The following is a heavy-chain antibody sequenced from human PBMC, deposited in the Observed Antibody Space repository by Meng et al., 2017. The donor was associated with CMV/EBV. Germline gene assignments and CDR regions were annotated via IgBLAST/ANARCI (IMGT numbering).Heavy chain of an antibody. V-gene: IGHV4-4*07. CDR3: ARGGLYYYDSSGHFDY. D-gene: IGHD3-22*01. J-gene: IGHJ4*02. CDR1: GGSISSYY. CDR2: IYTSGST. Sequence: VQLQESGPGLVKPSGTLSLTCTVSGGSISSYYWSWIRQPAGKGLEWIGRIYTSGSTNYNPSLKSRVTMSVDTSKNQFSLKLSSVTAADTAAYYCARGGLYYYDSSGHFDYWGQGTLVTVSS.